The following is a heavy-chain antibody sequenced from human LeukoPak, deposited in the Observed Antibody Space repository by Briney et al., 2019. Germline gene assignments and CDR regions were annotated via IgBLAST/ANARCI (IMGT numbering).Heavy chain of an antibody. CDR2: ISYDGSNK. J-gene: IGHJ6*02. V-gene: IGHV3-30*18. CDR1: GFTFSSYA. D-gene: IGHD1-1*01. CDR3: AKDQGLEPHQKYYYGMDV. Sequence: GGSLRLSCAASGFTFSSYAMNWVRQAPGKGLEWVAVISYDGSNKYYADSVKGRFTISRDNSKNTLYLQMNSLRAEDTAVYYCAKDQGLEPHQKYYYGMDVWGQGTTVTVSS.